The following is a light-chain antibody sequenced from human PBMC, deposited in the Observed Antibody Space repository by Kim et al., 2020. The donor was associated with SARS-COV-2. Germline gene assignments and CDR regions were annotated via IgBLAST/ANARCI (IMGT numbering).Light chain of an antibody. J-gene: IGKJ2*01. CDR1: QSISRW. Sequence: DIQMTQSPSTLSASVGDRVTITCRASQSISRWSAWYQQKPGKAPKLLIFDASSLESGVPSRFSGSGSGTEFTLTIGSLQPDDLATYYCQQYNSYPYTFGQGTKLEI. CDR3: QQYNSYPYT. V-gene: IGKV1-5*01. CDR2: DAS.